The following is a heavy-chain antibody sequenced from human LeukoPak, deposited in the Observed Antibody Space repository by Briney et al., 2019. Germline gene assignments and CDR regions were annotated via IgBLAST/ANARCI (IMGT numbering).Heavy chain of an antibody. CDR3: AKDLGGDGGHYGMDV. V-gene: IGHV3-43*01. D-gene: IGHD3-16*01. CDR1: GFTFDDYT. Sequence: GGSLRLSCAASGFTFDDYTMHWVRQAPGKGLEWVSLISRDGGSTYYADSVKGRFTISRDNSKNSLYLQMNSLRTEDTALYYCAKDLGGDGGHYGMDVWGQGTTVTVSS. J-gene: IGHJ6*02. CDR2: ISRDGGST.